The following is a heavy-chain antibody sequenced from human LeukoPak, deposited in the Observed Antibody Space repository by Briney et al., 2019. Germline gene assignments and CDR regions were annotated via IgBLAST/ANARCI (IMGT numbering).Heavy chain of an antibody. D-gene: IGHD2-21*02. CDR2: ISRLGDTI. V-gene: IGHV3-11*01. CDR1: GFTFTDYF. J-gene: IGHJ4*02. CDR3: ARVRRGGDSRYFDY. Sequence: GGSLRLSCAASGFTFTDYFMGWRRQAPGKGLDWVSHISRLGDTIDYADSVKGRFTISRDNAKNSLFLQMNFLRAENTAVYFCARVRRGGDSRYFDYWGQGALVTVSS.